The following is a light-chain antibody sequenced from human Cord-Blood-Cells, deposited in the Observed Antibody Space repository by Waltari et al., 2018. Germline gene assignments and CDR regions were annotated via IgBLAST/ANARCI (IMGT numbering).Light chain of an antibody. CDR3: QQYGSSPPIT. CDR1: QSVSSSY. J-gene: IGKJ5*01. CDR2: GAS. V-gene: IGKV3-20*01. Sequence: EIVLTRSPGTLSLSPGERATLSCRASQSVSSSYLAWYQQKPGQAPRLLIYGASSGATGIPDRFSGSGSGTDFTLTISRLEPEDFAVYYCQQYGSSPPITFGQGTRLEIK.